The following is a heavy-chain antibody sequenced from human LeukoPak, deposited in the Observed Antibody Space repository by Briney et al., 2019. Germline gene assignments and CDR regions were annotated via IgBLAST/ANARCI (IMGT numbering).Heavy chain of an antibody. CDR1: GSPISSNYY. CDR3: ATDDYSNYGY. D-gene: IGHD4-11*01. Sequence: PSETLSLTCTVSGSPISSNYYWGWIRQPPGKGLEWIGSIYSSGSTYYNPSLKSRLTISIDTSKTQFSLKLSSVTAADTAVYYCATDDYSNYGYWGQGTLVTVSS. V-gene: IGHV4-38-2*02. J-gene: IGHJ4*02. CDR2: IYSSGST.